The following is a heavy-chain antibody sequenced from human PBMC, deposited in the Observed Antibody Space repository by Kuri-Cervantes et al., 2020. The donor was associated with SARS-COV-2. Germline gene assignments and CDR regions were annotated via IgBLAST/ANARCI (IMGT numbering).Heavy chain of an antibody. V-gene: IGHV1-69*13. CDR1: GGTFSSYA. CDR2: IIPIFGTA. CDR3: ARALYYYYYMDV. Sequence: SVNVSCKASGGTFSSYAISWVRQAPGQGLEWMGGIIPIFGTANYAQKFQGRVTITADESTSTAYMELSSLRSEDTAVYYCARALYYYYYMDVWGKGTTVTVSS. J-gene: IGHJ6*03.